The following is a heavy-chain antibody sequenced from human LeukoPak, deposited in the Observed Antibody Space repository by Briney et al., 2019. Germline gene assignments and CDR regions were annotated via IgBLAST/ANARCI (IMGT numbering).Heavy chain of an antibody. D-gene: IGHD6-19*01. V-gene: IGHV1-2*02. CDR3: ARDQAVAGTTDAFDI. CDR1: GYTFTGYY. CDR2: INPNSGGT. Sequence: GASVKVSCKASGYTFTGYYMHWVRQAPGQGLEWMGWINPNSGGTNYAQKFQVRGTMTRDTSISTAYMELSRLRSDDTAVYYCARDQAVAGTTDAFDIWGQGTMVTVSS. J-gene: IGHJ3*02.